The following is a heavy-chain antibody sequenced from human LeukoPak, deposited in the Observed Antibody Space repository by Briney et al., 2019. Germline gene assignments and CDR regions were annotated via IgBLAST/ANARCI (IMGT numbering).Heavy chain of an antibody. V-gene: IGHV3-21*01. Sequence: PGGSLGLSCAASGFTVSSNYMSWVRQAPGKELEWVSSISSSSSYIYYADSVKGRFTISRDNAKNSLYLQMNSLRAEDTAVYYCARVKSASISTSCNAFDIWRQGTMVTVSS. CDR1: GFTVSSNY. J-gene: IGHJ3*02. D-gene: IGHD2-2*01. CDR2: ISSSSSYI. CDR3: ARVKSASISTSCNAFDI.